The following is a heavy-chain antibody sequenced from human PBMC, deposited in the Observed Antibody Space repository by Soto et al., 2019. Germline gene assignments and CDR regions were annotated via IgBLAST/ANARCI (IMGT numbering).Heavy chain of an antibody. CDR1: GGSINSDDSF. CDR3: ARQLPVGATSWFDP. V-gene: IGHV4-39*01. D-gene: IGHD1-26*01. J-gene: IGHJ5*02. CDR2: LYYGGST. Sequence: SETLSLTCSVSGGSINSDDSFWGWVRQFPGKGLEWIGSLYYGGSTFYNPSLKSRVTISLDTSKNQFSLRLTSVTAADTAIYYCARQLPVGATSWFDPWGQGTLVTVSS.